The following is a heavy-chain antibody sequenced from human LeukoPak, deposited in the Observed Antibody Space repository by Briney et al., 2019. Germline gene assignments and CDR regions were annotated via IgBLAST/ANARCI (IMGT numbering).Heavy chain of an antibody. D-gene: IGHD1-26*01. CDR3: ATDVIVGVTAPLDAFDI. J-gene: IGHJ3*02. V-gene: IGHV1-46*01. Sequence: GASVKVSCKASGYTFTSYYMHWVRQAPGQGLEWMGIINPSGGSTSYAQKFQGRVTMTRDMSTSTVYMELSSLRSEDTAVYYCATDVIVGVTAPLDAFDIWGQGTMVTVSS. CDR1: GYTFTSYY. CDR2: INPSGGST.